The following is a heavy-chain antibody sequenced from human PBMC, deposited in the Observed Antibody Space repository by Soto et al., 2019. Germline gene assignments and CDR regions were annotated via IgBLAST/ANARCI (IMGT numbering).Heavy chain of an antibody. D-gene: IGHD2-21*02. CDR2: IIPIFGTA. CDR1: GGTFSSYA. J-gene: IGHJ5*02. Sequence: QVQLVQSGAEVKKPGSSVKVSCKASGGTFSSYAISWVRQAPGQGLEWMGGIIPIFGTANYAQKFQGRVTITADESTSTAYMELSSLRSEDTAVYYCARDPTYCGGDCYSGNNWFDPWGQGTLVTVSS. CDR3: ARDPTYCGGDCYSGNNWFDP. V-gene: IGHV1-69*01.